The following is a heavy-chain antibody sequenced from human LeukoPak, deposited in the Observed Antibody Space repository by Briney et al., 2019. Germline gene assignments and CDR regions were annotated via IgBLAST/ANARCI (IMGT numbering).Heavy chain of an antibody. CDR2: IYYSGTT. CDR3: ARLLDNDSSGDPDTFDM. J-gene: IGHJ3*02. CDR1: AVSMRSHY. V-gene: IGHV4-59*11. Sequence: SETLSLTCTVSAVSMRSHYWSWIRQPPGKGLEWMGFIYYSGTTRYKPSLQSRVTISADTSKNQFSLKLTSVTAADTAVYYCARLLDNDSSGDPDTFDMWGQGTMVTVSS. D-gene: IGHD3-22*01.